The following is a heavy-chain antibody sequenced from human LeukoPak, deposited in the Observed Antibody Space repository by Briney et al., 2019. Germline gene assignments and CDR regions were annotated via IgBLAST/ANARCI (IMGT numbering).Heavy chain of an antibody. CDR1: GGSISSGSYC. D-gene: IGHD5-12*01. J-gene: IGHJ4*02. Sequence: PSETLSLTCTVSGGSISSGSYCWGWIRQPPGKGLEWIGSIYYSGSTYYNPSLKSRVTISVDTSKNQFSLKLSSVTAADTAVYYCATHLDYSGYDLLDYWGQGTLVTVSS. V-gene: IGHV4-39*07. CDR2: IYYSGST. CDR3: ATHLDYSGYDLLDY.